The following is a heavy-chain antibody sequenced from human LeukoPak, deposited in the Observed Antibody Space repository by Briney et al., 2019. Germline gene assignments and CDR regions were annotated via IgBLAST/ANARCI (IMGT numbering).Heavy chain of an antibody. J-gene: IGHJ4*02. CDR3: ARKAVAGTYFDY. CDR1: GGSISSNY. D-gene: IGHD6-19*01. CDR2: IYTSGST. V-gene: IGHV4-4*07. Sequence: SETLSLTCTASGGSISSNYWSWIRQPAGKGLERIGRIYTSGSTNYNPSLKSRVTMSVDTSKNQFSLKLSSVTAADTAVYYCARKAVAGTYFDYWGQGTLVTVSS.